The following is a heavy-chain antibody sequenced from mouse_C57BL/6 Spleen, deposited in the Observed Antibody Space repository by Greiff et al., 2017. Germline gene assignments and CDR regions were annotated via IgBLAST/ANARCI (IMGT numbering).Heavy chain of an antibody. D-gene: IGHD1-1*01. CDR3: TYGSCCGY. J-gene: IGHJ2*01. CDR1: GYTFTDYE. V-gene: IGHV1-15*01. Sequence: VQLQQSGAELVRPGASVTLSCTASGYTFTDYEMHWVKQTPVHGLEWIGAIDPETGGTAYNQKFKGKAILTADTSSSTAYMELRSLTSEDSAVYYCTYGSCCGYWGQGTTLTVSS. CDR2: IDPETGGT.